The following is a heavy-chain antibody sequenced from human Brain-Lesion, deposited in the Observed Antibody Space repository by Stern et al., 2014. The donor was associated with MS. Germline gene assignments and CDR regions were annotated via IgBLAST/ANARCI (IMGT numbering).Heavy chain of an antibody. D-gene: IGHD3-10*01. J-gene: IGHJ4*02. V-gene: IGHV4-39*01. CDR1: GGSISSNSYY. CDR3: AKVWLGKLPENPFDY. CDR2: IYYSGST. Sequence: QVQLVESGPGLVKPSETLSLTCTVSGGSISSNSYYWGWIRQPPGKGLEWIGRIYYSGSTYYNPSLKSRVTISKDTSKNQFSLNRNFWTAADTAVYFCAKVWLGKLPENPFDYWGQGTLVTVSS.